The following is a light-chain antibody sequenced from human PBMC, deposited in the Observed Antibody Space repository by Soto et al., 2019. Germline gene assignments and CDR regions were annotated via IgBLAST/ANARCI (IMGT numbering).Light chain of an antibody. CDR2: RAS. J-gene: IGKJ1*01. CDR1: QSVSSN. V-gene: IGKV3D-15*01. Sequence: EIVLTQSPGTLSLSPGERATLSCRASQSVSSNYLAWYQEKPGQAPKVLIYRASNRATGIPARFSGSGSGTDFTLTISSLQSEDFAVYYCQQYNNWPRTFGQGTKVDI. CDR3: QQYNNWPRT.